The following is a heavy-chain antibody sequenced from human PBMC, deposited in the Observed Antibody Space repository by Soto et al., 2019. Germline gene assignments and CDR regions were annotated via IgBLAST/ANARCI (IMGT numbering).Heavy chain of an antibody. V-gene: IGHV4-34*01. CDR3: ARGRRYYYYYYGMDV. Sequence: SETLSLTCAVYGGSFSGYYWSWIRQPPGKGLEWIGEINHSGSTNYNPSLKSRVTISVDTSKNQFSLKLSSVTAADTAVYYCARGRRYYYYYYGMDVWGQGTTVTVSS. J-gene: IGHJ6*02. CDR2: INHSGST. CDR1: GGSFSGYY.